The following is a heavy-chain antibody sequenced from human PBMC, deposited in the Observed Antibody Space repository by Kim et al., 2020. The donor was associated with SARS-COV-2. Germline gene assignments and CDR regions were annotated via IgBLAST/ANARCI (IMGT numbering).Heavy chain of an antibody. V-gene: IGHV7-4-1*02. CDR2: NTGNP. CDR3: ARSRFDP. Sequence: NTGNPTYAQGFTGRFVFSLDTAVSTAYLQISSLKAEDTAVYYCARSRFDPWGQGTLVTVSS. J-gene: IGHJ5*02.